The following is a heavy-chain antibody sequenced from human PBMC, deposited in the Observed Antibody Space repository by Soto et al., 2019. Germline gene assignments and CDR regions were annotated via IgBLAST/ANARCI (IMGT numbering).Heavy chain of an antibody. CDR3: ARSSGYSYGYEVDX. J-gene: IGHJ4*02. CDR2: IYHSGST. Sequence: SDTLSLPLAVSGYSIRGVYYWGWIRQPPGNGLEWIGSIYHSGSTYYTTYTKSRVTILADTSKNQFSLMLSSVTAADTAVYYCARSSGYSYGYEVDXWGQGTLVTVSX. V-gene: IGHV4-38-2*01. CDR1: GYSIRGVYY. D-gene: IGHD5-18*01.